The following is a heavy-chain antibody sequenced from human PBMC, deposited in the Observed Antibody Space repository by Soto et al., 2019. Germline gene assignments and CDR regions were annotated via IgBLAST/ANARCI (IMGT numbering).Heavy chain of an antibody. J-gene: IGHJ4*02. Sequence: PSETLSLTCAVSGGSISSSNWWSWVRQPPGKGLEWIGEIYHSGSTNYNPSLKSRVTISVDKSKNQFSLKLSSVTAADTAVYYCARADGYNPYYFDYWGQGTLVTVSS. CDR2: IYHSGST. CDR1: GGSISSSNW. V-gene: IGHV4-4*02. CDR3: ARADGYNPYYFDY. D-gene: IGHD5-12*01.